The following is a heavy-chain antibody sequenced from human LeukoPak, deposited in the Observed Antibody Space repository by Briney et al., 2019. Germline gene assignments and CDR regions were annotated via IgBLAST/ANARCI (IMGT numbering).Heavy chain of an antibody. CDR3: ARLSSHGSGSYLVWYYYYYMDV. CDR2: IYHSGST. CDR1: GFTFSSYS. V-gene: IGHV4-38-2*01. J-gene: IGHJ6*03. Sequence: GSLRLSCAASGFTFSSYSMNWIRQPPGKGLEWIGSIYHSGSTYYNPSLKSRVTISVDTSKNQFSLKLSSVTAADTAVYYCARLSSHGSGSYLVWYYYYYMDVWGKGTTVTVSS. D-gene: IGHD3-10*01.